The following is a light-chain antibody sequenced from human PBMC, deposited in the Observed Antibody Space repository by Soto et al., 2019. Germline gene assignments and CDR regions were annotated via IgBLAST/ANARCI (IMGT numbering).Light chain of an antibody. Sequence: QAVVTQPPSVSGAPGQRVTISCTGSNSNIGATYDVHWYQQLPGTAPKLLIYANSNQPSGVPDRFSGSTSGTSASLTITGLQAEDEADYYCQSYDTSLSALVVFGGGTKVTVL. V-gene: IGLV1-40*01. J-gene: IGLJ2*01. CDR1: NSNIGATYD. CDR3: QSYDTSLSALVV. CDR2: ANS.